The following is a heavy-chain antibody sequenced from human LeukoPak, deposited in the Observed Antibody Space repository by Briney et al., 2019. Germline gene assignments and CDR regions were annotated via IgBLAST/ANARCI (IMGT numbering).Heavy chain of an antibody. V-gene: IGHV4-59*01. Sequence: SETLSLTCTVSGGSISSYYWSWIRQPPGKGLEWIGYIYYSGSTNYNPSLRSRVTISVDTSKNQFSLKLSSVTAADTAVYYCARDLRSAMYYYDSIGYYPYDAFDIWGQGTMVTVSS. CDR2: IYYSGST. CDR1: GGSISSYY. J-gene: IGHJ3*02. CDR3: ARDLRSAMYYYDSIGYYPYDAFDI. D-gene: IGHD3-22*01.